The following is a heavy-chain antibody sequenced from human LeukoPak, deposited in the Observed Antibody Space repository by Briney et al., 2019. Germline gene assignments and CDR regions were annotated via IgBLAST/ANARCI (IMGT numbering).Heavy chain of an antibody. CDR3: ARTGNYYYYMDV. V-gene: IGHV4-59*01. D-gene: IGHD1-1*01. J-gene: IGHJ6*03. CDR2: IYYSGST. CDR1: GGSISSYY. Sequence: PSGTLSLTCTVSGGSISSYYWSWIRQPPGKGLEWIGYIYYSGSTNYNPSLKSRVTISVDTSKNQFSLKLSSVTAADTAVYYCARTGNYYYYMDVWGKGTTVTVSS.